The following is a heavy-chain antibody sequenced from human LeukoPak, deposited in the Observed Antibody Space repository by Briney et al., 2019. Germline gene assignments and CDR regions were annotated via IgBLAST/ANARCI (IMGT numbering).Heavy chain of an antibody. V-gene: IGHV3-23*01. CDR2: ISGSGSST. CDR1: GFTFSSYA. D-gene: IGHD2-21*02. J-gene: IGHJ4*02. CDR3: AKAPSLLVYYGGDCYPYYFDY. Sequence: PGGSLRLSCAASGFTFSSYAMSWVRQAPGKGLEWVSAISGSGSSTYYADSVKGRFTISRDNSKNTLYLQMNSLRAEDTAIYYCAKAPSLLVYYGGDCYPYYFDYWGQGDLVTVSS.